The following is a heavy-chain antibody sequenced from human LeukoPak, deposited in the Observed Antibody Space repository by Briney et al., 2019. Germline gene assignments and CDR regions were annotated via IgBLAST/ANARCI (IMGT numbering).Heavy chain of an antibody. D-gene: IGHD2-2*01. J-gene: IGHJ6*02. CDR2: IYYSGST. V-gene: IGHV4-59*08. CDR3: ARHVVPAAIARYYYYYGMDV. CDR1: GGSISSYY. Sequence: SETLSLTCTVSGGSISSYYWSWIRQPPGKGLEWIGYIYYSGSTNYNPSLKSRVTISVDTSKNQFSLKLSSVTAADTAVYYCARHVVPAAIARYYYYYGMDVWCQGTTVTVSS.